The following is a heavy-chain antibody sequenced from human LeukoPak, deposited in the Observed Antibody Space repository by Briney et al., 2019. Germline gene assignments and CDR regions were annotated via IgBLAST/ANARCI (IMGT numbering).Heavy chain of an antibody. J-gene: IGHJ4*02. D-gene: IGHD5-18*01. CDR2: IIPIFGTA. Sequence: ASVKVSCKASGGTFSSYAISWVRQAPGQGLEWMGGIIPIFGTANYAQKFQGRVTITTDESTSTAYMELSSPRAEDTAVYYCARDLEGYSWAFDYWGQGTLVTVSS. V-gene: IGHV1-69*05. CDR3: ARDLEGYSWAFDY. CDR1: GGTFSSYA.